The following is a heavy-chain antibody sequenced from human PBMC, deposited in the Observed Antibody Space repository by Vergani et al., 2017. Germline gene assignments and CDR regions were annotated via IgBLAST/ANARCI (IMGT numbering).Heavy chain of an antibody. D-gene: IGHD3-9*01. V-gene: IGHV1-18*01. J-gene: IGHJ6*02. CDR2: ISAYNGNT. CDR1: RYTFTSYG. CDR3: ARGSEKNVLRYFDWLSKAAPGGYYYGMDV. Sequence: QVQLVQSGAEVKKPGASVKVSCKASRYTFTSYGISWVRQAPGQGLEWMGWISAYNGNTNYAQKLQGRVTMTTDTSTSTAYMELRSLRSDDTAVYYCARGSEKNVLRYFDWLSKAAPGGYYYGMDVWGQGTTVTVSS.